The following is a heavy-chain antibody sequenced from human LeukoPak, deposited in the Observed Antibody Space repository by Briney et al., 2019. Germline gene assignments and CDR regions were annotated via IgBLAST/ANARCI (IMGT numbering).Heavy chain of an antibody. Sequence: PSETLSLTCAVYGGSFSSYYWSWIRQSAGKGLEWIGRIYTSGSTNYNPSLKSRVTISVDTSKNQFSLELSSVTAADTAVYYCARSITIFGVVIARDYYMDVWAKGPRSPSP. J-gene: IGHJ6*03. CDR3: ARSITIFGVVIARDYYMDV. V-gene: IGHV4-59*10. CDR2: IYTSGST. CDR1: GGSFSSYY. D-gene: IGHD3-3*01.